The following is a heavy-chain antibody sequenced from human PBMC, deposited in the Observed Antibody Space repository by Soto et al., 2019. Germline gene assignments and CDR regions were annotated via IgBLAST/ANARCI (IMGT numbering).Heavy chain of an antibody. J-gene: IGHJ4*02. V-gene: IGHV1-3*05. Sequence: QVQLVQSGAEEKKPGASVKVSCKASGYTFTGYAMHWVRQAPEQRLEWMGWINAGNGNTKYSQKFQGRVTITRDTAASTAYMELSSLRSEDTAVYYCARAVAVAADFDYWGQGTLVPVSS. CDR3: ARAVAVAADFDY. CDR1: GYTFTGYA. CDR2: INAGNGNT. D-gene: IGHD6-19*01.